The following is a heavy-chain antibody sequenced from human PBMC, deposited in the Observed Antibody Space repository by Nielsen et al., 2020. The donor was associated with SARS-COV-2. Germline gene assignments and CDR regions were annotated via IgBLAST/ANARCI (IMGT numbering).Heavy chain of an antibody. CDR3: ARDRGWKLGIADY. D-gene: IGHD3-10*01. V-gene: IGHV3-33*01. CDR1: GFTFNDYG. Sequence: GGSLRLSCAASGFTFNDYGMHWVRQAPGKGLEWVAVVWHGGTKRNYASSLEGRFTISRDNSKNTVALQMDSLRVEDTAVYYCARDRGWKLGIADYWGQGTLVTVSS. CDR2: VWHGGTKR. J-gene: IGHJ4*02.